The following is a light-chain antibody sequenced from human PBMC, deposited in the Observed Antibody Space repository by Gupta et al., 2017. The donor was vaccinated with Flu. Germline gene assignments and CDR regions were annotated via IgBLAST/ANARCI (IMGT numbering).Light chain of an antibody. Sequence: DIVMTQSPDSLAVSLGERATINCRSIQSVLFRSENKNYLAWYQQKQGQPPKLLIYWASTRESGVPVRFSGSGSGTDFTLTISGLQAEDVAVYYCQQYDNIPRVFGQGTKLEIK. V-gene: IGKV4-1*01. J-gene: IGKJ2*01. CDR2: WAS. CDR1: QSVLFRSENKNY. CDR3: QQYDNIPRV.